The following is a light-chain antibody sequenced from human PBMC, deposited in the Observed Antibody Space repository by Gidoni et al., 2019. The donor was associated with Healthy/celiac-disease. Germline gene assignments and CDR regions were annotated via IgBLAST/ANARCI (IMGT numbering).Light chain of an antibody. Sequence: DIVMTQSPLSLPVTPGEPASISCRSSQSLLHSNGYNYLDWYLQKPGQSPQLLIYLGSNRASGVPDRFSGSGSGTDFTLKISRVEAEDVGVYYCMQALQMPGTFXQXTKVEIK. CDR2: LGS. CDR1: QSLLHSNGYNY. J-gene: IGKJ1*01. V-gene: IGKV2-28*01. CDR3: MQALQMPGT.